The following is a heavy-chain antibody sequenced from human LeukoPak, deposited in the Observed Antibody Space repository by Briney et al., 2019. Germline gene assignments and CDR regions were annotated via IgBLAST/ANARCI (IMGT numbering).Heavy chain of an antibody. CDR1: GDSMSSGGHY. D-gene: IGHD5-24*01. V-gene: IGHV4-31*03. Sequence: SQTLSLTCTVSGDSMSSGGHYWTWIRQHPGKGLEWIGYIYYSGSAYYNPSLKSRVTMSVDTSENQFSLKLGSVTAADTAVYYCARDRDGYNYVDYWGQGTLVTASS. CDR3: ARDRDGYNYVDY. CDR2: IYYSGSA. J-gene: IGHJ4*02.